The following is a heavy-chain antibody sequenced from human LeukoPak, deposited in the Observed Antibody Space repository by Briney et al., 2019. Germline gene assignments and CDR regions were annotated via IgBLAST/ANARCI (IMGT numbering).Heavy chain of an antibody. D-gene: IGHD5-18*01. J-gene: IGHJ4*02. Sequence: GGSLRLSCVASGFIFNDYWMTWVRQAPGKGLEWVANIKEDGSEKQYADSVKGRFTISRDNAENSMYLQINSLRAEDTAVYYCARVGGIQLWFDYWGQGTLVTVSS. CDR2: IKEDGSEK. V-gene: IGHV3-7*03. CDR3: ARVGGIQLWFDY. CDR1: GFIFNDYW.